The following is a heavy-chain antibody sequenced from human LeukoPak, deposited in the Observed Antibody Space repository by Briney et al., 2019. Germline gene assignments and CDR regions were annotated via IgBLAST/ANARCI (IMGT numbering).Heavy chain of an antibody. J-gene: IGHJ4*02. D-gene: IGHD3-16*01. CDR1: GFTLSEYA. V-gene: IGHV3-30*04. Sequence: PGGSLRHSCAVSGFTLSEYAMHWVRQAPGKGLEWVAIISSDGTYQYYTDSVRGRFTFSTDNSKTTLFLQMTSLREEDTAVYYCARAFSRRGQAIWGRYFDSWGQGSLVTVSS. CDR2: ISSDGTYQ. CDR3: ARAFSRRGQAIWGRYFDS.